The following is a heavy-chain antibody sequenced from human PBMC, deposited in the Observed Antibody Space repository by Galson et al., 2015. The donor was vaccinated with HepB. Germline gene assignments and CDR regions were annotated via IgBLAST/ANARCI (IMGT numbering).Heavy chain of an antibody. D-gene: IGHD3-3*01. J-gene: IGHJ6*03. V-gene: IGHV3-48*03. CDR1: GFTFSSYE. CDR2: ISSSGSTI. Sequence: SLRLSCAASGFTFSSYEMNWVRQAPGKGLEWVSYISSSGSTIYYADSVQGRFTISRDNGKNSLYLQMNSLRAEDTAVYYCARGGTIFGVVTKDCYMDVWGKGTTVTVSS. CDR3: ARGGTIFGVVTKDCYMDV.